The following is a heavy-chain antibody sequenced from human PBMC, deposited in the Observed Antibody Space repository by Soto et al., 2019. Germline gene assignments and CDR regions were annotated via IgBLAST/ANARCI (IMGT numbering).Heavy chain of an antibody. CDR2: IWYDGSNK. V-gene: IGHV3-33*01. CDR3: ARVYIGAYGGNSVGPLDY. D-gene: IGHD2-21*02. J-gene: IGHJ4*02. Sequence: PGGSLRLSCAASGFPFSSYGMHWVRQAPGKGLEWVAVIWYDGSNKCYADSVKGRFTISRDNSKNTLYLQMNSLRAEDTAVYYCARVYIGAYGGNSVGPLDYWGQGTLVTVSS. CDR1: GFPFSSYG.